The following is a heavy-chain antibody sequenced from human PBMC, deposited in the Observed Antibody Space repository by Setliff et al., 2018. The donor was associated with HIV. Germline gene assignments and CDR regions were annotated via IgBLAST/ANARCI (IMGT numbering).Heavy chain of an antibody. J-gene: IGHJ3*02. Sequence: VASVKVSCKASGFTFTNSAVQWVRQARGQRPEWIGWIVVGSGNTNYAQKFQERVTITRDMSTSRAYMELSGLRTEDTAVYYCAADPQTGTTSYDAFDIWGQGTVVTVSS. CDR2: IVVGSGNT. V-gene: IGHV1-58*01. D-gene: IGHD1-7*01. CDR3: AADPQTGTTSYDAFDI. CDR1: GFTFTNSA.